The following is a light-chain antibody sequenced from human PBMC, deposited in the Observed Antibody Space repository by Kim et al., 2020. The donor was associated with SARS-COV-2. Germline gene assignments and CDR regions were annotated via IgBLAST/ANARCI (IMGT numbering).Light chain of an antibody. CDR1: SANVGSNS. CDR2: MNY. V-gene: IGLV1-47*01. CDR3: ASWDASLRAWV. J-gene: IGLJ3*02. Sequence: GQSVSNSCSGSSANVGSNSLGCWQHLSWTAPQHLIYMNYRRPSGGPYRFSGSNSGTSSSLAVSGLRSEDEADYFCASWDASLRAWVFGGGTQLTVL.